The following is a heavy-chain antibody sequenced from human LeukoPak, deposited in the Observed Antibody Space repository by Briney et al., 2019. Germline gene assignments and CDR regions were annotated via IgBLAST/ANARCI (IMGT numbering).Heavy chain of an antibody. V-gene: IGHV4-61*02. CDR1: GGSFSSGSYY. D-gene: IGHD5-18*01. CDR2: IETSGST. CDR3: AREGGYSYGDAPLHFDN. J-gene: IGHJ4*02. Sequence: SETLSLTCTVSGGSFSSGSYYWSWIRQPAGKGLEWIGRIETSGSTNYNPSLKSRVTISVDTSENQFSLKVSSVTAADTAVYYCAREGGYSYGDAPLHFDNWGQGTLVTVSS.